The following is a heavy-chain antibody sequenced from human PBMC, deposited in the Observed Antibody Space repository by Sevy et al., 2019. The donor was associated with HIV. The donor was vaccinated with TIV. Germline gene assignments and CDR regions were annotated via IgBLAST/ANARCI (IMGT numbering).Heavy chain of an antibody. CDR1: GYTFTGYY. J-gene: IGHJ5*02. CDR2: INPNSGGT. Sequence: ASVKVSCKASGYTFTGYYMHWVRQAPGQGLEWMGWINPNSGGTNYAQKFQGRVTMTRDTSISTAYMELSRLRSDDTAVYYCARDRGGYCSSTSCYTLNWFDPWGQGTLVTVSS. D-gene: IGHD2-2*02. V-gene: IGHV1-2*02. CDR3: ARDRGGYCSSTSCYTLNWFDP.